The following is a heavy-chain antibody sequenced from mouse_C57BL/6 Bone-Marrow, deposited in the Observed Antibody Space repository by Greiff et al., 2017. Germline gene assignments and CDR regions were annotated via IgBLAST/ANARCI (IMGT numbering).Heavy chain of an antibody. Sequence: VQLQQSGAELARPGASVKMSCKASGYTFTSYTMHWVKQRPGQGLEWIGYINPSSGYTTYNQKFTDKATLTANKSSTTAYMQLSSLTSEDSAVYYGSRSVNWEFAYWGQGTLVTVSA. J-gene: IGHJ3*01. CDR1: GYTFTSYT. D-gene: IGHD4-1*01. V-gene: IGHV1-4*01. CDR2: INPSSGYT. CDR3: SRSVNWEFAY.